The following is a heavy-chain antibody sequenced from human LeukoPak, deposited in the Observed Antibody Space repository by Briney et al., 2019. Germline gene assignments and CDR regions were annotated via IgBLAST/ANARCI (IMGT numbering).Heavy chain of an antibody. CDR2: IYYSGST. V-gene: IGHV4-59*08. Sequence: PSETLSLTCSVSGGSTSSYYWSWIRQPPGKGLEWIGYIYYSGSTNYNPSLKSRVTMSIDTSKNKFSLNLTSVTAADTAVYYCVRHPPRGYYGSADTFDIWGQGTMVTVSS. D-gene: IGHD3-10*01. J-gene: IGHJ3*02. CDR1: GGSTSSYY. CDR3: VRHPPRGYYGSADTFDI.